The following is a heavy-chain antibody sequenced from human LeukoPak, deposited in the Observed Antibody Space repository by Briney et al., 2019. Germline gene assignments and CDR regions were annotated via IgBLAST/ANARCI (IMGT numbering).Heavy chain of an antibody. CDR1: GGSISSYY. D-gene: IGHD2-15*01. V-gene: IGHV4-59*01. CDR2: IYYSGST. J-gene: IGHJ6*03. CDR3: ARAPRSLNCSGGSCYPVHYYYYMDV. Sequence: SETLSLTCTVSGGSISSYYWSWIRQPPGKGLEWIGYIYYSGSTNYNPSLKSRVTISVDTSKDQFSLKLSSVTAADTAVYYCARAPRSLNCSGGSCYPVHYYYYMDVWGKGTTVTVSS.